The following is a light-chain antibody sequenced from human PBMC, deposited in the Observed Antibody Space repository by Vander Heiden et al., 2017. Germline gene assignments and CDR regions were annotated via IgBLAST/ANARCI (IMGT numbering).Light chain of an antibody. J-gene: IGKJ4*01. CDR1: QSVSNS. V-gene: IGKV3-11*01. CDR2: DAS. Sequence: EIVLTQSPGTLSLSPGERATLSCRASQSVSNSLIWYQQKPGKAPRLLIYDASNRHTGIPAKFSGSGSGTDFTLTISSLEREDFAVYYCQQRRSRPLTFGEGTKVDIK. CDR3: QQRRSRPLT.